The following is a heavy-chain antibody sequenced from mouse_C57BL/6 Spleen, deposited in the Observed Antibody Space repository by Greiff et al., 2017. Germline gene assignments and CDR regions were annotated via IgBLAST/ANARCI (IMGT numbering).Heavy chain of an antibody. Sequence: ESGAELARPGASVKLSCKASGYTFTSYGISWVKQRTGQGLEWIGEIYPRSGNTYYNEKFKGQATLTADKSSSTAYMELRSLTSEDSAVXFCARGNGYPYAMDYWGQGTLVTVSS. CDR3: ARGNGYPYAMDY. CDR2: IYPRSGNT. V-gene: IGHV1-81*01. CDR1: GYTFTSYG. D-gene: IGHD2-2*01. J-gene: IGHJ4*01.